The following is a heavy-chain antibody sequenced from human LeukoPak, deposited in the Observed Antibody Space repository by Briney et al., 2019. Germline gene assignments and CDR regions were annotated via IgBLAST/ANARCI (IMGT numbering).Heavy chain of an antibody. V-gene: IGHV1-2*02. CDR1: GYTFTGYY. D-gene: IGHD2-15*01. CDR2: INPNSGGT. J-gene: IGHJ4*02. Sequence: ASVKVSCKASGYTFTGYYMHWVRQAPGQGLEWMGWINPNSGGTNYAQKFQGRVTMTRDTSISTAYMELSRLRSDDTAVYYCASEECSGGSCDRGVDYWGQGTLVTVSS. CDR3: ASEECSGGSCDRGVDY.